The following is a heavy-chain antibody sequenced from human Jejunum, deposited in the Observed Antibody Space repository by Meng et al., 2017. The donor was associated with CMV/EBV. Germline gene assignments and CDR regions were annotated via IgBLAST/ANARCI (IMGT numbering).Heavy chain of an antibody. Sequence: YGSSWVRQAPGQGLEWMGWIDTNNGNTDSAQKFKGRLTMTSDTYTTTAYMELRSLRSDDTAVYYCTIDRRSRHSGDYYYFDYWGQGALVTVSS. CDR1: YG. D-gene: IGHD1-26*01. CDR2: IDTNNGNT. V-gene: IGHV1-18*01. CDR3: TIDRRSRHSGDYYYFDY. J-gene: IGHJ4*02.